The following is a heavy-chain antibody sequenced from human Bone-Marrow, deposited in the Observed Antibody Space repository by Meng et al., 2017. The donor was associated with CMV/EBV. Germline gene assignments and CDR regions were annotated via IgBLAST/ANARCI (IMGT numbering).Heavy chain of an antibody. CDR1: GYTFTSYD. V-gene: IGHV1-8*01. Sequence: ASVKVSCKASGYTFTSYDINWVRQATGQGLEWMGWMNPNSGNTGYAQKFQGRVTMTRNTSISTAYMELSSLRSEDTAVYYCARVGDYGGNSFRHYYYGMDVWGQGTTVTVSS. J-gene: IGHJ6*02. CDR2: MNPNSGNT. D-gene: IGHD4-23*01. CDR3: ARVGDYGGNSFRHYYYGMDV.